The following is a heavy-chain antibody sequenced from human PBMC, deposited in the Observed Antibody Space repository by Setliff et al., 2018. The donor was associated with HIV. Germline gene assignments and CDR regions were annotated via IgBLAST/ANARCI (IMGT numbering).Heavy chain of an antibody. CDR2: IIPIFGTA. D-gene: IGHD6-13*01. CDR3: ARDIQAAGTGWFDP. V-gene: IGHV1-69*13. J-gene: IGHJ5*02. CDR1: GDTLSSYA. Sequence: ASVKVSCKTSGDTLSSYAITWVRQAPGQGLEWMGRIIPIFGTADYAQKFQGRVTLTADESTSIAYMELSSVTAADTAVYYCARDIQAAGTGWFDPWGQGTLVTVSS.